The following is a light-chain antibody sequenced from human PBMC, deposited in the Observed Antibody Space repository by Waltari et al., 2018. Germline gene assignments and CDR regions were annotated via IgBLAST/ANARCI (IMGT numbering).Light chain of an antibody. CDR1: QSLLSSFNMKTY. CDR3: HHYYIPPLT. Sequence: DIVLTQSPDSLAVSLGERATINCKSSQSLLSSFNMKTYRAWYQQKPGQPPKLLINWASARGSGVPERFSGSGSETDFTLTISSLQAEDVAVYYCHHYYIPPLTFGQGTRLEIK. V-gene: IGKV4-1*01. J-gene: IGKJ5*01. CDR2: WAS.